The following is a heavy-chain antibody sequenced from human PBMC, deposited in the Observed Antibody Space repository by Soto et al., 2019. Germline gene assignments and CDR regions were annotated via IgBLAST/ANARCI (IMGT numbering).Heavy chain of an antibody. CDR1: GFTFSSYA. J-gene: IGHJ4*02. V-gene: IGHV3-23*01. CDR3: AKSSHYYDSSGFH. Sequence: GESLKISCAASGFTFSSYAMSWVRQAPGKGLEWVSAISGSGGSTYYADSVKGRFTISRDNSKNTLYLQMNSLRAEDMAVYYCAKSSHYYDSSGFHWGQGTLVTVSS. D-gene: IGHD3-22*01. CDR2: ISGSGGST.